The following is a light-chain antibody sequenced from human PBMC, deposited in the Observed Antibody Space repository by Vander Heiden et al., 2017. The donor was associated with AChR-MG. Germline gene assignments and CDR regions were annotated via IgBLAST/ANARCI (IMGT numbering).Light chain of an antibody. CDR2: GAS. Sequence: EIVLTQSPGTLSLFPGERATLSCRASQSVSSTYLAWYQQKPGQAPRLLIYGASSRATGIPDRFSGSGSGTDFTLTISRLGPEDFAVYYCQQYGSAFGQGTKVEIK. V-gene: IGKV3-20*01. CDR3: QQYGSA. J-gene: IGKJ1*01. CDR1: QSVSSTY.